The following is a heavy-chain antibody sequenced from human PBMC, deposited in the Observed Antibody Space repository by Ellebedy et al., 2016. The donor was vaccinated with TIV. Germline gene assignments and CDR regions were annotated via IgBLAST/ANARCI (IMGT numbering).Heavy chain of an antibody. J-gene: IGHJ3*02. CDR2: IYHSGST. CDR3: ARDRLIAVAGNSGAFDI. D-gene: IGHD6-19*01. Sequence: SETLSLTXTVSGYSISSGYYWGWIRQPPGKGLEWIGSIYHSGSTYYYPSLKSRVTISVDTSKNQFSLKLSSVTAADTAVYYCARDRLIAVAGNSGAFDIWGQGTMVTVSS. CDR1: GYSISSGYY. V-gene: IGHV4-38-2*02.